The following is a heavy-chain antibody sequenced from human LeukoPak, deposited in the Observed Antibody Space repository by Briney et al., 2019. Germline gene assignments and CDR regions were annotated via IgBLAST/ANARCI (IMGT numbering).Heavy chain of an antibody. D-gene: IGHD6-13*01. V-gene: IGHV3-21*01. Sequence: TGGSLRLSCAASGFTFSGYSLTWVRQAPGKGLEWVSSISNTGSYTYYLDSVKGRFTISRDNAKNSTFLQMNSLRAEDTAVYYCAGGDRIAAAGKGVDYWGQGTLVTVSS. J-gene: IGHJ4*02. CDR2: ISNTGSYT. CDR1: GFTFSGYS. CDR3: AGGDRIAAAGKGVDY.